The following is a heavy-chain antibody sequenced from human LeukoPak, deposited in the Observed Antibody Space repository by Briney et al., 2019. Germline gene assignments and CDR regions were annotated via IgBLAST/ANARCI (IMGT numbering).Heavy chain of an antibody. CDR3: ARDKTRFLEWPDAFDI. V-gene: IGHV4-4*07. CDR1: GGSISSYY. D-gene: IGHD3-3*01. J-gene: IGHJ3*02. Sequence: SETLSLTCTVSGGSISSYYWSWIRQPAGKGLEWIGRIYTSGSTNYNPSLKSRVTMSVDTSKNQFSLKLSSVTAADTAVYYCARDKTRFLEWPDAFDIWGQGTMVTVSS. CDR2: IYTSGST.